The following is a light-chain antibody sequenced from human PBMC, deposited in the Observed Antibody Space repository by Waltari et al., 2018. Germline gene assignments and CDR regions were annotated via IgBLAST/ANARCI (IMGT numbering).Light chain of an antibody. J-gene: IGLJ3*02. CDR1: SSDVGGYNY. CDR2: EVS. V-gene: IGLV2-14*01. Sequence: QSALTQPASVSGSPGQSTTISCPGTSSDVGGYNYVSWYQQHPGKAPKRMIYEVSNRPSGVSNRFSGSKSGNTASLTISGLQAEDEADYYCSSYTSSSTRVFGGGTKLTVL. CDR3: SSYTSSSTRV.